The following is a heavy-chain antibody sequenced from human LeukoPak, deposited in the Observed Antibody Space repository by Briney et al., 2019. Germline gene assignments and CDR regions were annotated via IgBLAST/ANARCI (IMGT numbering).Heavy chain of an antibody. CDR2: TYPGDSDT. D-gene: IGHD3-10*01. CDR1: GYSFSSYW. Sequence: GESLKISCKGSGYSFSSYWIGWGRQMPGKGLEWMGSTYPGDSDTRYSPSFQGQVTISVDKSINTAYLQWSSLKASDTAMYYCARHASPNYLLDSWGQGALVTVSS. CDR3: ARHASPNYLLDS. J-gene: IGHJ4*02. V-gene: IGHV5-51*01.